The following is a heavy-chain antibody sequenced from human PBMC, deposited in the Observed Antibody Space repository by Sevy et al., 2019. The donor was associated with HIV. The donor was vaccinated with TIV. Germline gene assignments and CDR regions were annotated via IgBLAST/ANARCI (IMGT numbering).Heavy chain of an antibody. Sequence: ASVKVSCNVSGYRLSELSTYWVRQTPAKGLEGMGGFDPEYDDPIYAQNFQGRVTMTEDTSTDTAYMELSSLKSEDTAVYYCATVIVGTSYLRLWGPGTLVTVSS. CDR3: ATVIVGTSYLRL. D-gene: IGHD1-26*01. CDR2: FDPEYDDP. V-gene: IGHV1-24*01. J-gene: IGHJ1*01. CDR1: GYRLSELS.